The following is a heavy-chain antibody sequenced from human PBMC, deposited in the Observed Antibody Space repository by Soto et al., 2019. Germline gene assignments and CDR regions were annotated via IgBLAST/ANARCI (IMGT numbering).Heavy chain of an antibody. D-gene: IGHD1-26*01. CDR3: VKGGSSKFDP. J-gene: IGHJ5*02. CDR2: IYYTGST. V-gene: IGHV4-59*01. Sequence: SETLSLTCTVSGGSISSYYWSWIRQPPGKGLEWIGYIYYTGSTSYNPSLKSRVTISVDTSKNQFSLKLSSVVAADTAVYYCVKGGSSKFDPWGQGTLVTVSS. CDR1: GGSISSYY.